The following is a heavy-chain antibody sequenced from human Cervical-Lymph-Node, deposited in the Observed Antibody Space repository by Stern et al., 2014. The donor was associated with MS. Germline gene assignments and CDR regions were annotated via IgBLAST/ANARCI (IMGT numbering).Heavy chain of an antibody. CDR3: VRRRDSDSYDTFDI. CDR1: GYSFSNFW. Sequence: EVQLVESGAEVKKPGESLKISCKPSGYSFSNFWIGWVCQKPGKGLEWMGIIYPEDSDTPYSPSFQGHVTISADESISTAYLQWRSLKASDTAMYYCVRRRDSDSYDTFDIWGQGTMLIVSS. V-gene: IGHV5-51*01. D-gene: IGHD3-22*01. J-gene: IGHJ3*02. CDR2: IYPEDSDT.